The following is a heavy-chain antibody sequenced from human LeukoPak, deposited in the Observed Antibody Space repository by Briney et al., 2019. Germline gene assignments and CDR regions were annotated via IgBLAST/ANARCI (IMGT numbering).Heavy chain of an antibody. Sequence: SETLSLTCTVSGGSISSGGYYWSWIRQHPGKGLEWVGYIYYSGGTYYNPSLKSRVTISVDTSKNQFSLKLSSVTAADTAAYYCARDYESHYGMDVWGQGTTVTVSS. V-gene: IGHV4-31*03. CDR2: IYYSGGT. D-gene: IGHD3-3*01. J-gene: IGHJ6*02. CDR3: ARDYESHYGMDV. CDR1: GGSISSGGYY.